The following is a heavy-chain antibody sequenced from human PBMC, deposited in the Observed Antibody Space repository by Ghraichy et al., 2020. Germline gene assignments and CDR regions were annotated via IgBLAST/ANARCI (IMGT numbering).Heavy chain of an antibody. Sequence: ASVKVSCKASGYTFTDYYVHWVRQAPGQGLEWMGRINPRSGVTNYAQKFQGRVTVTTDTSINTIFMEVSRLRSDDTATYFCTKESQTYSFDAFDIWGQGTMITVSP. CDR2: INPRSGVT. CDR1: GYTFTDYY. CDR3: TKESQTYSFDAFDI. D-gene: IGHD4-11*01. J-gene: IGHJ3*02. V-gene: IGHV1-2*06.